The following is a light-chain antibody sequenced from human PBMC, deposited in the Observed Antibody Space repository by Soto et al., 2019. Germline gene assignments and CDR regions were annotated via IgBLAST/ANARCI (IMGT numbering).Light chain of an antibody. Sequence: QSALTQPASVSGSPGQSITISCTGTSNDVGGYDLVSWYQQHPGKDPKLMIYEATKRPSGVSDRFSGSRSGNTASLTISALQAEDEADYSCCSFAGGATFVFGGGTKVTVL. V-gene: IGLV2-23*02. CDR3: CSFAGGATFV. CDR2: EAT. J-gene: IGLJ2*01. CDR1: SNDVGGYDL.